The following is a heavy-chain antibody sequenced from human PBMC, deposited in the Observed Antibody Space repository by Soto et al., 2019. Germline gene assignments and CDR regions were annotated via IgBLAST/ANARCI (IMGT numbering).Heavy chain of an antibody. V-gene: IGHV5-51*01. CDR2: IYPVDSDT. CDR1: EDIFTTYW. Sequence: PGESLKISCQGSEDIFTTYWIAWVRQMPGKGLEWMGSIYPVDSDTAYSPSFQGQVTISADKSISTAYLQWSSLKASDTAMYYCARDLDIVLVPAAIPGYYYGMDVWGQGTTVTVSS. CDR3: ARDLDIVLVPAAIPGYYYGMDV. D-gene: IGHD2-2*03. J-gene: IGHJ6*02.